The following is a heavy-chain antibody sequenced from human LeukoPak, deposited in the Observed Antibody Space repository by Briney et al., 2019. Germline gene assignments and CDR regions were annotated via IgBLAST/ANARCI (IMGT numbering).Heavy chain of an antibody. V-gene: IGHV4-59*01. CDR2: IYYSGST. CDR1: GGSISSYY. Sequence: SETLSLTCTVSGGSISSYYWSWIRQPPGKGLEWIGYIYYSGSTNYNPSLESRVTISVDTSKNQFSLKLSSVTAADTAVYYCARADTTGTTYYYYGMDVRGQGTTVTVSS. J-gene: IGHJ6*02. CDR3: ARADTTGTTYYYYGMDV. D-gene: IGHD1-1*01.